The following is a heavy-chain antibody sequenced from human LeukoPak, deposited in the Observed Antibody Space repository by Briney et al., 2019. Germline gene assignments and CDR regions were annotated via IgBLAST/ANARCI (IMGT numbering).Heavy chain of an antibody. J-gene: IGHJ4*02. V-gene: IGHV3-21*01. CDR1: GFSFRDYT. CDR2: ISSSSSYI. D-gene: IGHD1/OR15-1a*01. CDR3: AKDSPSRTATTEVPVDY. Sequence: GGSLRLSCAASGFSFRDYTMNWVRQAPGKGLEWVASISSSSSYIYFANSVRGRFSISRDNAKNSLYLQMNSLRAEDTAVYCCAKDSPSRTATTEVPVDYWGQGTLVTVSS.